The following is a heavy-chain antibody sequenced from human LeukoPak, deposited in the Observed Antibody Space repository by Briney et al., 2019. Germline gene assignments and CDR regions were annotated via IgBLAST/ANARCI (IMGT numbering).Heavy chain of an antibody. J-gene: IGHJ4*02. D-gene: IGHD3-22*01. CDR3: ARGNRITMIVVVITSADY. Sequence: APVKVSCKASGCTFTGYYMHWVRQAPGQGLEWMGWINPNSGGTNYAQRFQGRVTMTRDTSISTAYMELSRLRSDDTAVYYCARGNRITMIVVVITSADYWGQGTLVTVSS. V-gene: IGHV1-2*02. CDR1: GCTFTGYY. CDR2: INPNSGGT.